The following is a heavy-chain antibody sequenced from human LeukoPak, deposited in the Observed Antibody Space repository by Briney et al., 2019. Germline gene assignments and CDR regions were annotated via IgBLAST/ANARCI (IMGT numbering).Heavy chain of an antibody. CDR3: AKPGLEDYGDYNDAFDI. Sequence: PGGSLRLSCAASGFTFSSYSMNWVRQAPGKGLEWVSAISGSGGSTYYADSVKGRFTISRDNSKNTLYLQMNSLRAEDTAVYYCAKPGLEDYGDYNDAFDIWGQGTMVTVSS. V-gene: IGHV3-23*01. D-gene: IGHD4-17*01. J-gene: IGHJ3*02. CDR2: ISGSGGST. CDR1: GFTFSSYS.